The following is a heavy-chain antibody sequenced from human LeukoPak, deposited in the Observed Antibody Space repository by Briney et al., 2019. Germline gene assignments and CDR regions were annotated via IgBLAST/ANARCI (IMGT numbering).Heavy chain of an antibody. D-gene: IGHD6-13*01. CDR1: GYSLTNQY. Sequence: SETLSLTCAVWGYSLTNQYWMWLRQPPGKGLEWIGEILHTGSTNYNPSFKSRVTISIDTSKNQFFLSLTSVTAADTAVYYCARADRSRLDYWGQGTLVTVSS. CDR3: ARADRSRLDY. CDR2: ILHTGST. J-gene: IGHJ4*02. V-gene: IGHV4-34*12.